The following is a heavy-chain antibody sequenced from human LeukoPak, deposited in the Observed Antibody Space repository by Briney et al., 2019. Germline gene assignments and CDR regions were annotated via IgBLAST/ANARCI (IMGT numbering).Heavy chain of an antibody. D-gene: IGHD3-22*01. Sequence: ASVKVSCKASGYTFTSYYMHWVRQAPGQGLEWMGIINPSGGSTSYAQKFQGRVTMTRDMSTSTVYMELSSLRSDDTAVYYCARDILKYYDSSGPYGPFDYWGQGTLVTVSS. CDR1: GYTFTSYY. CDR2: INPSGGST. V-gene: IGHV1-46*01. J-gene: IGHJ4*02. CDR3: ARDILKYYDSSGPYGPFDY.